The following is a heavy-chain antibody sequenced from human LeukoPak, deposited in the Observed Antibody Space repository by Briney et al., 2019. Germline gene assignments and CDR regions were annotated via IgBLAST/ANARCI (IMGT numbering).Heavy chain of an antibody. CDR1: GFTVSSSF. CDR3: ARAGGPGQTAMDLDY. J-gene: IGHJ4*02. V-gene: IGHV3-66*01. Sequence: PGGSLRLSCVVSGFTVSSSFMTWVRQAPGKGLEWVSVIYSGGSTYYADSVKGRFTISRDSSKNTVYLQMNGLRVEDTGVYYCARAGGPGQTAMDLDYWGQGTLVTVSS. CDR2: IYSGGST. D-gene: IGHD5-18*01.